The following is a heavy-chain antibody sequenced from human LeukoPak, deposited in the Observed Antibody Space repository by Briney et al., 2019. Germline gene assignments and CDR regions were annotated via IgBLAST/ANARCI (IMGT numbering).Heavy chain of an antibody. CDR3: ARGEDTYYYGSGSYYNNWFDP. J-gene: IGHJ5*02. CDR1: GYTFTSYD. D-gene: IGHD3-10*01. CDR2: MNPNSGNT. V-gene: IGHV1-8*01. Sequence: ASVKVSCKASGYTFTSYDINWVRQAPGQGLEWMGWMNPNSGNTDYAQKFRGRVTITRNTSISTAYMELSSLRSEDTAVYYCARGEDTYYYGSGSYYNNWFDPWGQGTLVTVSS.